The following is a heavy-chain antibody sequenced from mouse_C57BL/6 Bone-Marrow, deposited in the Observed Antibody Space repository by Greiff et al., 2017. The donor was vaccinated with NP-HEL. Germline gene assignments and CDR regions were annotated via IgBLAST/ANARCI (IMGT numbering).Heavy chain of an antibody. D-gene: IGHD2-2*01. CDR3: AVTTLYYFDY. V-gene: IGHV1-22*01. J-gene: IGHJ2*01. Sequence: EVKLQESGPELVKPGASVKMSCKASGYTFTDYNMHWVKQSHGKSLEWIGYINPNNGGTSYNQKFKGKATLTVNKSSSTAYMELRSLTSEDSAVYYCAVTTLYYFDYWGQGTTLTVSS. CDR2: INPNNGGT. CDR1: GYTFTDYN.